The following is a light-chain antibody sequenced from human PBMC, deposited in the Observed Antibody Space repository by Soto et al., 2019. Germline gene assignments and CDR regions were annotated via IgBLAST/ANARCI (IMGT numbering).Light chain of an antibody. Sequence: DIQMTQSPSALSASVGDTVTITCRASQNINIYLNWYQQDPGKAPKLLISAASSLQSGVPPRFSGSGYGTDFSLNIRSLQPEDFATYYCQQRFGTTWTFGQGTRV. V-gene: IGKV1-39*01. CDR2: AAS. CDR1: QNINIY. J-gene: IGKJ1*01. CDR3: QQRFGTTWT.